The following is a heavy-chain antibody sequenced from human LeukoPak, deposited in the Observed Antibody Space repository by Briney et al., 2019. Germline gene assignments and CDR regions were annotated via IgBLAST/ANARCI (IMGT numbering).Heavy chain of an antibody. CDR1: GGSISSHY. CDR3: ARVPYSSGWPYFDY. CDR2: IYYSGST. D-gene: IGHD6-19*01. Sequence: SETLSLTCSVSGGSISSHYWSWIRQPPGKGLEWIGYIYYSGSTNYNPSLKSRVTISVDTSKNQFSLKLSSVTAADTAVYYCARVPYSSGWPYFDYWGQGTLVTVSS. V-gene: IGHV4-59*11. J-gene: IGHJ4*02.